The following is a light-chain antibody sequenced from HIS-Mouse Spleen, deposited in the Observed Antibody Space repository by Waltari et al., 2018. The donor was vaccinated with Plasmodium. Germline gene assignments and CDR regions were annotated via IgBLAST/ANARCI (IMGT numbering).Light chain of an antibody. CDR2: KDS. V-gene: IGLV3-27*01. J-gene: IGLJ3*02. Sequence: SYELTQPSSVSVSPGQTARITCPGAVPAKKNARGSQQKPGQAPVLVIYKDSERPPGIPERFSGSSSGTTVTLTIGGAQVEDEADYYCYSAADNNLVFGGGTKLTVL. CDR1: VPAKKN. CDR3: YSAADNNLV.